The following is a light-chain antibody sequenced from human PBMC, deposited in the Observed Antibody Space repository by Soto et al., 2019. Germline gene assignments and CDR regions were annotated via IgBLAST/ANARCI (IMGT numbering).Light chain of an antibody. CDR3: KQYMSHEVIT. CDR1: KNINTY. V-gene: IGKV1-5*01. J-gene: IGKJ4*01. Sequence: DIQMTQSPPTLSASVGDRVTITCRASKNINTYLAWYQQKPGKAPTLLIYDASSLESGVSSRFGGSGSGTEFSLTISSLQPGDFATYFCKQYMSHEVITFGGGTKVEIK. CDR2: DAS.